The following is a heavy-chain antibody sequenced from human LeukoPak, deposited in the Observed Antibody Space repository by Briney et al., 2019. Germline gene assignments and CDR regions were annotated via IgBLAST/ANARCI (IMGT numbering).Heavy chain of an antibody. Sequence: ASVKVSCKASGYTFTGYYMHWVRQAPGQGLEWMGWINPNSGGTNYAQKFQGWVTMTRDTSISTAYMELSRLRSDDTAVYYCARGDTDITMIVVVITHDAFDTWGQGTMVTVSS. CDR3: ARGDTDITMIVVVITHDAFDT. CDR2: INPNSGGT. V-gene: IGHV1-2*04. CDR1: GYTFTGYY. D-gene: IGHD3-22*01. J-gene: IGHJ3*02.